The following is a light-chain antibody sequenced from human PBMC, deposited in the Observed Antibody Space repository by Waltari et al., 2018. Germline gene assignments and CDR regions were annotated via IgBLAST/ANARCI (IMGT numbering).Light chain of an antibody. V-gene: IGLV1-44*01. J-gene: IGLJ3*02. CDR1: SSNIGTNT. Sequence: QSVLTQPPSASGTPGQGVTISCSGSSSNIGTNTVSWYQQFPGTAPQLLIHTDNQRPSGVPDRFSGSKSGTSASLAISGLQSEDEAHYCCAAWDDSLNTRLFGGGTKVTVL. CDR2: TDN. CDR3: AAWDDSLNTRL.